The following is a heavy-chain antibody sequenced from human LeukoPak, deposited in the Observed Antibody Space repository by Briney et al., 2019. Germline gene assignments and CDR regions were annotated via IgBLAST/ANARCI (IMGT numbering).Heavy chain of an antibody. CDR3: AKVTYGSGTYGAFDS. J-gene: IGHJ4*02. CDR2: IRSKAYGGTT. V-gene: IGHV3-49*04. D-gene: IGHD3-10*01. CDR1: GFTFDNFA. Sequence: GGSLRLSCTASGFTFDNFAMHWVRQAPGKGLEWVGFIRSKAYGGTTEYAASVKGRFTISRDDSKSIAYLQMNSLRAEDTAVYYCAKVTYGSGTYGAFDSWGQGTLVTVSS.